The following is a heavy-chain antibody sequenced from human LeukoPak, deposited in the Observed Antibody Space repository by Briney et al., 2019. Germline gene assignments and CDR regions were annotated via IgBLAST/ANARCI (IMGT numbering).Heavy chain of an antibody. D-gene: IGHD6-19*01. CDR2: INPSGGST. CDR1: GYTFTSYY. J-gene: IGHJ4*02. Sequence: GVSVKVSCKASGYTFTSYYMHWVRQAPGQGLEWMGIINPSGGSTSYAQKFQGRVTMTRDMSTSTVYMELSSLRSEDTAVYYCARTIAVADFKFDYWGQGTLVTVSS. CDR3: ARTIAVADFKFDY. V-gene: IGHV1-46*01.